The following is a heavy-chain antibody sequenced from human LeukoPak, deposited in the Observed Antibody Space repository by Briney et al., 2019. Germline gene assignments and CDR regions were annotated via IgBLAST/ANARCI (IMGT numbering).Heavy chain of an antibody. CDR3: ARARGIDY. D-gene: IGHD2/OR15-2a*01. CDR2: IKQDGSEK. V-gene: IGHV3-7*03. Sequence: GGSLRLSCAASGFTFSSYYMSWVRQAPGKGLEWVANIKQDGSEKYYVDSVKGRFTISRDNAKNSLYLQMNSLRAEDTAVYYCARARGIDYWGQGTLVTVS. CDR1: GFTFSSYY. J-gene: IGHJ4*02.